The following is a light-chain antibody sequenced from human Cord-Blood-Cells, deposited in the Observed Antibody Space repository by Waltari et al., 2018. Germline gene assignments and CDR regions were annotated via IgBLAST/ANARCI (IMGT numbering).Light chain of an antibody. CDR1: NSDVGGYNY. J-gene: IGLJ2*01. CDR2: DVS. Sequence: QSALTQPASVSGSPGQSITISCTGTNSDVGGYNYVSWYQQHPGKAPKLMIYDVSNRPSGASNRFSGSKSGNTASLTISGLQAEDEADYYCSSYTSSSTVFGGGTKLTVL. CDR3: SSYTSSSTV. V-gene: IGLV2-14*03.